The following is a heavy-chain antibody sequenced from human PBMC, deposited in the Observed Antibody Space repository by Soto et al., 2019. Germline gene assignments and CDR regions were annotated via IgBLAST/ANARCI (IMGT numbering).Heavy chain of an antibody. J-gene: IGHJ6*02. D-gene: IGHD2-2*01. Sequence: SVKVSCKASGGTFSSYAISWVRQAPGQGLEWMGGIIPIFGTANYAQKFQGRVTITADKSTSTAYMELSSLRSEDTAVYYCARVGSSTSCYACYYYYGMEVWGQGTTVTVSS. CDR3: ARVGSSTSCYACYYYYGMEV. V-gene: IGHV1-69*06. CDR1: GGTFSSYA. CDR2: IIPIFGTA.